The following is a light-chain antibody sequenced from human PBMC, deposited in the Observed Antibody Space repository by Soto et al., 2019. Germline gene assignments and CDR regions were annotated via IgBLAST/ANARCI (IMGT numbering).Light chain of an antibody. V-gene: IGLV2-14*01. CDR1: SSDVGGYNY. CDR2: EVS. Sequence: QSALTQPASVSGSPGQSITISCTGTSSDVGGYNYVSWYQQHPGKAPKLMIYEVSNRPSGVSNRFSGSKSGNTASLTISGLQAEDEADYYCSSYTSGSTAMFGGGTKLTVL. J-gene: IGLJ3*02. CDR3: SSYTSGSTAM.